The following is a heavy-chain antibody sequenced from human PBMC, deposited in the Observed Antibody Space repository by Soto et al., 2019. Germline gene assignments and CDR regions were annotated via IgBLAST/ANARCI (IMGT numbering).Heavy chain of an antibody. V-gene: IGHV3-7*01. D-gene: IGHD3-3*01. Sequence: EVQLVESGGGLVQPGGSLRLSCAASGFTFSSYWMSWVRQAPGKGLEWVASIKQDGSEKYYVDSVKGRFTISRDNAKNSLYLQMNSLRAEDTAVYYCARDFWFPVYDFWSGYPEMDVWGKGTTVTVSS. J-gene: IGHJ6*04. CDR1: GFTFSSYW. CDR3: ARDFWFPVYDFWSGYPEMDV. CDR2: IKQDGSEK.